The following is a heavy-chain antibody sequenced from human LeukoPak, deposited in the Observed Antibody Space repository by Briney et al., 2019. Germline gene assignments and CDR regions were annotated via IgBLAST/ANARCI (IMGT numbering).Heavy chain of an antibody. CDR2: IYYSGST. Sequence: PSQTLSLTCTVSGGSISSGGYYWSWIRQHRGKGLEWIGYIYYSGSTYYNPSLKSRVTISVDTSKNQFSLKLSSVTAAYTAVYYCARSLYDYYFDYWGQGTLVTVSS. CDR3: ARSLYDYYFDY. V-gene: IGHV4-31*03. J-gene: IGHJ4*02. D-gene: IGHD3-3*01. CDR1: GGSISSGGYY.